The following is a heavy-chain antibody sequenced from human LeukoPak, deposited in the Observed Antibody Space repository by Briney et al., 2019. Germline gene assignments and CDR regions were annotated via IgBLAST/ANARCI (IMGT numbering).Heavy chain of an antibody. V-gene: IGHV3-48*02. CDR1: GFTFSTLP. CDR2: ISTSSSTI. CDR3: ARRGYFDY. Sequence: PGGSLRLSCSASGFTFSTLPMHWVRQAPGKGLEWISYISTSSSTIYYAVSVKGRLTISRDNGKNSLYLQMNSRRDEDTAVYYCARRGYFDYWGQGTLVTVSS. J-gene: IGHJ4*02. D-gene: IGHD5-12*01.